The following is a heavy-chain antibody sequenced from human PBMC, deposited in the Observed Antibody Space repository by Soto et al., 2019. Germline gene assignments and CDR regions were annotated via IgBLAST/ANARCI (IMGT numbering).Heavy chain of an antibody. CDR1: GFTFSSYS. CDR3: ARDYGDYYYYYGMDV. V-gene: IGHV3-21*01. CDR2: ISSSSSYI. D-gene: IGHD4-17*01. J-gene: IGHJ6*02. Sequence: GGSLRLSCAASGFTFSSYSMNWVRQAPGKGLEWVSSISSSSSYIYYADSVKGRFTISRDNAKNSLYLQMNSLRAEDTAVYYCARDYGDYYYYYGMDVWGQGTTVTVSS.